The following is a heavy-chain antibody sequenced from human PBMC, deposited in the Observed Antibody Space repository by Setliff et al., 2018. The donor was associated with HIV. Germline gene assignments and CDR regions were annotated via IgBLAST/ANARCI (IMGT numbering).Heavy chain of an antibody. Sequence: HPGGSLRLSCAASGFTFSSNTMNWVRQAPGKGLEWVSYISSSSSTIYYADSVKGRFTISRDNAKNSLYLQMSGLRAEDTALYYCARQGHSVLVTAIRANHFDLWGQGTLVTVSS. J-gene: IGHJ4*02. CDR1: GFTFSSNT. CDR2: ISSSSSTI. D-gene: IGHD2-21*02. V-gene: IGHV3-48*01. CDR3: ARQGHSVLVTAIRANHFDL.